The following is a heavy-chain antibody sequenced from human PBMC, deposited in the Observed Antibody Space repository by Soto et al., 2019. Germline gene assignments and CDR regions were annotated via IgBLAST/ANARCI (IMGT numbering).Heavy chain of an antibody. D-gene: IGHD2-15*01. CDR3: ARGKSGPSSHVLRWKKYYFDY. CDR1: GGSISSSSYY. CDR2: INHSGST. J-gene: IGHJ4*02. V-gene: IGHV4-39*07. Sequence: SETLSLTCTVSGGSISSSSYYWGWIRQPPGKGLEWIGEINHSGSTNYNPSLKSRVTISVDTSKNQFSLKLSSVTAADTAVYYCARGKSGPSSHVLRWKKYYFDYWGQGTLVTVSS.